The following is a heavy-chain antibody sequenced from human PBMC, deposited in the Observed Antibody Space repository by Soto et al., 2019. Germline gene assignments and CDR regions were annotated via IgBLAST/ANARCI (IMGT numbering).Heavy chain of an antibody. CDR3: ASSTTAVWVFAFDI. D-gene: IGHD4-17*01. CDR2: ISYDGSNK. CDR1: GFTFSSYA. Sequence: GGSLRLSCAASGFTFSSYAMHWVRQAPGKGLEWVAVISYDGSNKYYADSVKGRFTISRDNSKNTLYLQMNSLRAEDTAVYYCASSTTAVWVFAFDIWGQGTMVTV. J-gene: IGHJ3*02. V-gene: IGHV3-30-3*01.